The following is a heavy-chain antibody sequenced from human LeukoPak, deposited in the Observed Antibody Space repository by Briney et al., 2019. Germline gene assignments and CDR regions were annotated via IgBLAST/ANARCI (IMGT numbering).Heavy chain of an antibody. D-gene: IGHD5-12*01. V-gene: IGHV3-23*01. CDR3: ARYSGYDIDYYYGMDV. Sequence: GGSLRLSCAASGFTFSSYAMSWVRQAPGKGLEWVSAISGSGGSTYYADSVKGRFTISRDNSKNTLYLQMNSLRAEDTAVYYCARYSGYDIDYYYGMDVWGQGTTVTVSS. CDR1: GFTFSSYA. CDR2: ISGSGGST. J-gene: IGHJ6*02.